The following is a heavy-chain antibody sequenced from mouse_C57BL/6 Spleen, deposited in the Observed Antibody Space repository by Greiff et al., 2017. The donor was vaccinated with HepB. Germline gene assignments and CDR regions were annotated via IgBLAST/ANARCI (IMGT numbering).Heavy chain of an antibody. CDR2: ISGGGGNT. Sequence: EVMLVESGGGLVKPGGSLKLSCAASGFTFSSYTMSWVRQTPEKRLEWVATISGGGGNTYYPDSVKGRFTISRDNAKNTLYLQMSSLRSEDTALYYCARHSVSWFAYWGQGTLVTVSA. J-gene: IGHJ3*01. V-gene: IGHV5-9*01. CDR1: GFTFSSYT. CDR3: ARHSVSWFAY.